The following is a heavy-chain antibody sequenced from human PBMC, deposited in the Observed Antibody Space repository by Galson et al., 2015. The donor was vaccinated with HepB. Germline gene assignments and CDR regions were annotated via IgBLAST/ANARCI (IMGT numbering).Heavy chain of an antibody. CDR1: GFTFSDYY. V-gene: IGHV3-11*01. CDR3: ASSGWYGNIVDY. Sequence: SLRLSCAASGFTFSDYYMSWIRQAPGKGLEWVSYISSSGSTIYYADSVKGRFTISRDNAKNSLYLQMNSLRAEDTAVYYCASSGWYGNIVDYWGQGTLVTVSS. CDR2: ISSSGSTI. D-gene: IGHD6-19*01. J-gene: IGHJ4*02.